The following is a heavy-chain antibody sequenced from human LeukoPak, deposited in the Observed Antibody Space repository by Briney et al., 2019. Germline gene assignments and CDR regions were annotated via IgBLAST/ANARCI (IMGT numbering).Heavy chain of an antibody. V-gene: IGHV3-23*01. Sequence: GGSLRLSCAASGFTFSSYAVSWVRQAPGKGLEWVSAISGSGGSTYYADSVKGRFTISRDNSKNTLYLQMNSLRAEDTAVYYCAKDLGGDYGDYVGYFDYWGQGTLVTVSS. CDR2: ISGSGGST. J-gene: IGHJ4*02. CDR3: AKDLGGDYGDYVGYFDY. D-gene: IGHD4-17*01. CDR1: GFTFSSYA.